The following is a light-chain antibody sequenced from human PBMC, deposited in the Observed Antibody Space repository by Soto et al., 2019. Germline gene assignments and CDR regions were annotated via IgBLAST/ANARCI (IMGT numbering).Light chain of an antibody. CDR1: SSDVGSYNY. V-gene: IGLV2-8*01. Sequence: QSAMTPPASVSGSPGQSITISCTGTSSDVGSYNYVSWFQQHPGKAPKLMIYEVSKRPSGVPDRFSGSKSGNTASLTVSGLQAEDEADYYCNSYSGSNNWVFGGGTKLTVL. J-gene: IGLJ3*02. CDR3: NSYSGSNNWV. CDR2: EVS.